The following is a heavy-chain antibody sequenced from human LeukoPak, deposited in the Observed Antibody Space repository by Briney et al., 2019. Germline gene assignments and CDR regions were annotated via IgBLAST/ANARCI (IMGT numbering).Heavy chain of an antibody. V-gene: IGHV4-39*01. CDR2: MYYGGNT. D-gene: IGHD3-16*01. CDR1: GGSISSRSCY. J-gene: IGHJ4*02. Sequence: SETLSLSCTVSGGSISSRSCYWAWIRQPPGKGLEWIGTMYYGGNTYYNPSLQSRITISVDTPKNQFSLKLSSVTAADTAVYHCARIKYYGRTQGGNYYYYWGQGTLVTVSS. CDR3: ARIKYYGRTQGGNYYYY.